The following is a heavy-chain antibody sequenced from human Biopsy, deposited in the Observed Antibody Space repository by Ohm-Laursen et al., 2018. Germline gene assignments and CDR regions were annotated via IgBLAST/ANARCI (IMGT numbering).Heavy chain of an antibody. CDR2: INPSGSTT. CDR3: ARNTGWYGDLYYFDY. D-gene: IGHD6-19*01. J-gene: IGHJ4*02. V-gene: IGHV1-46*01. Sequence: ASVKVSCKVSGYSFTSYYMHWVRQAPGQGLEWMGMINPSGSTTSYPQIFQGRVTMTRNTSKSTVYMELSSLRSADTAVYFCARNTGWYGDLYYFDYWGQGTLVTVSS. CDR1: GYSFTSYY.